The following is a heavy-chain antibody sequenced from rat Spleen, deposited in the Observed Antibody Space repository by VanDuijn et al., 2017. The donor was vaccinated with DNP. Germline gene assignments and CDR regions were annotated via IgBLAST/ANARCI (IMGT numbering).Heavy chain of an antibody. Sequence: EVQLVESGGGLVQPGRSLKLSCAASGFTFSNYGMAWVRQAPTKGLEWVATIADDGSNTYYRDSVKGRFTISRDNAKSTLYLQMDSLRSEDTATYYCARPGYDYWGQGVMVTVSS. V-gene: IGHV5-29*01. D-gene: IGHD4-3*01. J-gene: IGHJ2*01. CDR1: GFTFSNYG. CDR2: IADDGSNT. CDR3: ARPGYDY.